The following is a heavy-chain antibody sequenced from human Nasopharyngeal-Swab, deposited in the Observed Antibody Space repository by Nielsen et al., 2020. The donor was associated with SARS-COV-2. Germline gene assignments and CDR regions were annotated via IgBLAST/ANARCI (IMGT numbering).Heavy chain of an antibody. J-gene: IGHJ6*02. Sequence: VRQMPGKGLEWMGRIDPSDSYTNYSPSFQGHVTISADKSISTAYLQWSSLKASDTAMYYCARQGITIFGMVTYGMDVWGQGTTVTVSS. CDR2: IDPSDSYT. V-gene: IGHV5-10-1*01. CDR3: ARQGITIFGMVTYGMDV. D-gene: IGHD3-3*01.